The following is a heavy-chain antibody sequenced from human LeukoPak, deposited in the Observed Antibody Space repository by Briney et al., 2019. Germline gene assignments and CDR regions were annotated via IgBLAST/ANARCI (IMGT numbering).Heavy chain of an antibody. J-gene: IGHJ4*02. CDR1: GFAFNTYW. V-gene: IGHV3-74*01. CDR2: INGDGSST. Sequence: PGGSLRLSCAASGFAFNTYWMHWVRQAPGTGLVWVSRINGDGSSTSYADFVKGRFTISRDNAKNTLYLQMNGLRAEDTAVYYCSRSAYYDGSGNYYDYWGQGTLVTVSS. D-gene: IGHD3-22*01. CDR3: SRSAYYDGSGNYYDY.